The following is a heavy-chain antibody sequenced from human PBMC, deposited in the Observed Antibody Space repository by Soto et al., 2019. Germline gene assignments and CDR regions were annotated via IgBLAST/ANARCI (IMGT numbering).Heavy chain of an antibody. J-gene: IGHJ4*02. V-gene: IGHV1-3*01. CDR3: ARVSGYYLPDY. CDR1: GYTFTNYA. D-gene: IGHD5-12*01. CDR2: INAGNGNT. Sequence: ASVKVSCKASGYTFTNYAMHWVRQAPGQRLEWMGWINAGNGNTKYSQKFQGRVTITRDTSASTAYMELSSLRSEDTAVYYCARVSGYYLPDYWGQGALVTVSS.